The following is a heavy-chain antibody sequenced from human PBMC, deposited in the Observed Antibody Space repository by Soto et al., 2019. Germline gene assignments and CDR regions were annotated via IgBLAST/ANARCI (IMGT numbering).Heavy chain of an antibody. CDR2: IFHIGDT. V-gene: IGHV4-4*02. CDR1: GDSISNSRW. J-gene: IGHJ3*01. CDR3: AYRTGWYRHDV. D-gene: IGHD6-19*01. Sequence: QVQLQESGPGLVKPSGTLSLTCAVSGDSISNSRWWTWVRQPPGKGLEWIGDIFHIGDTNYNPSLKSRVFISVDKSQNQFSLKVSSVTAADTAVYYCAYRTGWYRHDVWGQGTLVTVSS.